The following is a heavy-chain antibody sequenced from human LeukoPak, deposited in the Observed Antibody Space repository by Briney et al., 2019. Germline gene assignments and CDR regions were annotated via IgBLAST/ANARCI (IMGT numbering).Heavy chain of an antibody. CDR3: ARGESSGWYYFNY. CDR1: GGSISSMTYY. J-gene: IGHJ4*02. CDR2: GCYSRPT. V-gene: IGHV4-39*07. Sequence: SETLSLTCTVSGGSISSMTYYWSWIRQPPGTGLEFIGSGCYSRPTYYKSSLRSRVTISVDTTKNQFSLKLGSVTATDTAVYYCARGESSGWYYFNYWGQGTLVTVSS. D-gene: IGHD6-13*01.